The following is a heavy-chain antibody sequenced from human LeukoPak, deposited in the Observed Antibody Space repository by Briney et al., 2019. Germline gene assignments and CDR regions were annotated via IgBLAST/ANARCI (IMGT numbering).Heavy chain of an antibody. CDR2: IYYSGST. Sequence: SETLSLTCTVSGGSISSSSYYWGWIRQPPGKGLEWIGSIYYSGSTYYNPSLKSRVTISVDTSKNQFSLKLSSVTAADTAVYYCARDYKYSGYDLFDYWGQGTLVTVSS. CDR3: ARDYKYSGYDLFDY. V-gene: IGHV4-39*07. D-gene: IGHD5-12*01. J-gene: IGHJ4*02. CDR1: GGSISSSSYY.